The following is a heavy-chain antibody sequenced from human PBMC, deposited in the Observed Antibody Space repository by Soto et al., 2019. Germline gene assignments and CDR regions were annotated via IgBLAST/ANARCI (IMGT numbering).Heavy chain of an antibody. Sequence: SETLSLTCTVSGGSISSYYWSWIRQPPGKGLEWIGYIYYSGSTNYNPSLKSRVTISVDTSKNQFSLKLSSVTAADTAVYYCARARTERFDPWGQGTLVTVSS. CDR2: IYYSGST. J-gene: IGHJ5*02. V-gene: IGHV4-59*01. CDR1: GGSISSYY. CDR3: ARARTERFDP.